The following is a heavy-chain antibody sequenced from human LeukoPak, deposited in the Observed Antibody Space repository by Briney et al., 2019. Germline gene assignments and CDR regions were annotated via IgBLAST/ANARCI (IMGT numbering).Heavy chain of an antibody. CDR3: VKGGYDYIEVAYFDF. V-gene: IGHV3-53*01. CDR2: IYSGGST. D-gene: IGHD5-12*01. Sequence: GGSLRLSCAASGFTVSSNYMSWVRQAPGKGLEWVSVIYSGGSTYYADSVKGRFTISRDTSKNTLYLQLNSLRLEDTAVYYCVKGGYDYIEVAYFDFWGQGTLVTVSS. CDR1: GFTVSSNY. J-gene: IGHJ4*02.